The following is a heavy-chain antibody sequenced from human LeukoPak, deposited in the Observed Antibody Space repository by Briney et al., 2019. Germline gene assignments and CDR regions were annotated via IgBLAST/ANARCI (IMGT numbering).Heavy chain of an antibody. J-gene: IGHJ3*02. Sequence: PGGSLRISCAASGFAFNSYAMHWVRQAPGKGPEWVAVISYDGSNKYYTDSVKGRFTISRDNSKNTLYLQMNSLRDEDTAVYYCARATYYYDTSTSSGASDIWGQGTMVIVSS. D-gene: IGHD3-22*01. CDR2: ISYDGSNK. CDR3: ARATYYYDTSTSSGASDI. V-gene: IGHV3-30-3*01. CDR1: GFAFNSYA.